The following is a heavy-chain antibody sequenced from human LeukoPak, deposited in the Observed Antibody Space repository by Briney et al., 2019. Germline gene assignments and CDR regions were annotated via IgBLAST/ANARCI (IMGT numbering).Heavy chain of an antibody. CDR3: AKAVEERSEYFQH. D-gene: IGHD1-26*01. Sequence: PGRSLRLSCAASGFTFSSYGMHWVRQAPGKGLEWVAVISYDGSNKYYADSVKGRFTISRDNSKNTLYLQMNSLRAEDTAVYYCAKAVEERSEYFQHWGQGTLVTVSS. CDR2: ISYDGSNK. V-gene: IGHV3-30*18. J-gene: IGHJ1*01. CDR1: GFTFSSYG.